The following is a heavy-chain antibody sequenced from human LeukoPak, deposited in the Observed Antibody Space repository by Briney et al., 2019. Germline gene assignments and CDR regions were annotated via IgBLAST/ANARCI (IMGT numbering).Heavy chain of an antibody. V-gene: IGHV4-59*12. J-gene: IGHJ4*02. CDR2: VHLDGRT. CDR1: GGSFSTYY. D-gene: IGHD3-3*01. CDR3: AREGGFYRPLDY. Sequence: PSETLSLTCTVSGGSFSTYYWSWIRQPPGKGLEWIGEVHLDGRTNYNPSLESRLTMSVDVSENQVSLKLTSVTAADTAVYYCAREGGFYRPLDYSGQGTLVTVSS.